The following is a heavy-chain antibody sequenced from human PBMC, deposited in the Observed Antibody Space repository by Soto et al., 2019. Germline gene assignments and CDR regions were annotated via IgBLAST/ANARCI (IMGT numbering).Heavy chain of an antibody. CDR1: GGSISSGGYY. D-gene: IGHD5-12*01. V-gene: IGHV4-31*03. Sequence: QVQLQESGPGLVKPSQTLSLTCTVSGGSISSGGYYWSWIRQHPGKGLEWIGYIYYSGSTYYNPSLKRRVTISVETSKNQFSLKLSSVTAADTAVYYCAREEGGGYDHRWFDPWGQGTLVTVSS. CDR2: IYYSGST. CDR3: AREEGGGYDHRWFDP. J-gene: IGHJ5*02.